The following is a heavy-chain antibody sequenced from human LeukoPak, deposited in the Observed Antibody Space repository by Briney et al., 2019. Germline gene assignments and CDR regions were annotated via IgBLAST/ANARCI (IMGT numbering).Heavy chain of an antibody. CDR1: GFTFSSYA. V-gene: IGHV3-30*04. CDR2: ISYDGSNK. J-gene: IGHJ4*02. D-gene: IGHD6-19*01. Sequence: GGSLRLSCAASGFTFSSYAMHWVRQAPGKGLEWVAVISYDGSNKYYADSVKGRFTISRDNSKNTLYLQMNSLRAEDTAVYYCARDPWIAVAGTGSGYWGQGTLVTVSS. CDR3: ARDPWIAVAGTGSGY.